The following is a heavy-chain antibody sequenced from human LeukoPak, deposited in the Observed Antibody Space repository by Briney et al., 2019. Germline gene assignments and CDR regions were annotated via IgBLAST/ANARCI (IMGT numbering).Heavy chain of an antibody. CDR1: GYTFTSYD. J-gene: IGHJ4*02. CDR2: MNPSSGNT. D-gene: IGHD6-13*01. V-gene: IGHV1-8*01. Sequence: ASVKVSCKASGYTFTSYDINWVRQATGQGLEWMGWMNPSSGNTGYAQKFQGRVTMTRNTSISTAYMELSSLRSEDTAVYYCARGRGAAARTPPGYWGQGTLVTVSS. CDR3: ARGRGAAARTPPGY.